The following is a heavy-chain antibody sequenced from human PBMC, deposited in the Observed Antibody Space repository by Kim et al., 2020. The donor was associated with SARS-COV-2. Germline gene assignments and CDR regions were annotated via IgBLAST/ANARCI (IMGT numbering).Heavy chain of an antibody. J-gene: IGHJ4*02. CDR2: IYFNGNT. V-gene: IGHV4-39*01. D-gene: IGHD4-4*01. Sequence: SETLSLTCTVSGDSVSNNEYFWAWIRHPPGKGLEWIGSIYFNGNTYYNPSVRGLVTISSDTSTNQFSLTLSSVTAADTAMFYCATLTYMGTAWYFDSWGQGTLISVSS. CDR1: GDSVSNNEYF. CDR3: ATLTYMGTAWYFDS.